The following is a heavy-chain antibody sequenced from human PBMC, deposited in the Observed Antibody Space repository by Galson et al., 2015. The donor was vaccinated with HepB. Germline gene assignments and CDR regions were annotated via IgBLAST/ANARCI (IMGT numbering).Heavy chain of an antibody. D-gene: IGHD3-3*01. CDR1: GFTFSSYG. Sequence: SLRLSCAASGFTFSSYGMHWVRQAPGKGLEWVAVISYDGSNKYYADSVKGRFTISRDNSKNTLYLQMNSLRAEDTAVYYCAKSKYDFWSGYYDYWGQGTLVTVSS. CDR3: AKSKYDFWSGYYDY. V-gene: IGHV3-30*18. CDR2: ISYDGSNK. J-gene: IGHJ4*02.